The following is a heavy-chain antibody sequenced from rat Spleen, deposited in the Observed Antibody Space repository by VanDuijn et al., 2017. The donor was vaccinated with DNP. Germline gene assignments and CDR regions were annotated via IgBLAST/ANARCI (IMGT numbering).Heavy chain of an antibody. V-gene: IGHV5-29*01. Sequence: EVQLVESDGGLVQPGRSLKLSCAASGFTFSDYYMAWVRQAPTKGLEWVATIAYDGFTTYYRDSVKGRFTISRDNAKSTLYLQMDSLRSEDTATYYCARQDPFDYWGQGVMVTVSS. CDR1: GFTFSDYY. CDR2: IAYDGFTT. J-gene: IGHJ2*01. CDR3: ARQDPFDY.